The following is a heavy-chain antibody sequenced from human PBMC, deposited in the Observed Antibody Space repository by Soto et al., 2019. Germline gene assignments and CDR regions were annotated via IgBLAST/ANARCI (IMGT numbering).Heavy chain of an antibody. CDR2: ISGSGGST. J-gene: IGHJ4*02. CDR3: AKDTRQQWLVSSCDY. V-gene: IGHV3-23*01. CDR1: GFTFSSYA. D-gene: IGHD6-19*01. Sequence: EVQLLESGGGLVQPGGSLRLSCAASGFTFSSYAMSWVRQAPGKGLEWVSAISGSGGSTYYADSVKGRFTISRDNSKNTLYMQMNSLRAEDTAVYYCAKDTRQQWLVSSCDYWGQGTLVTVSS.